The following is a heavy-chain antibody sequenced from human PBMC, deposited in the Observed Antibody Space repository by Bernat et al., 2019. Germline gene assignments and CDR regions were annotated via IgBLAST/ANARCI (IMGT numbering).Heavy chain of an antibody. CDR3: ARISEAPTVVTPDY. J-gene: IGHJ4*02. V-gene: IGHV2-26*01. CDR2: IFSNDEK. CDR1: GFSLSNARMG. Sequence: QVTLKESGPVLVKPTEALTLTCTVSGFSLSNARMGVSWIRQPPGKALEWLAHIFSNDEKSYSTSLKSRLTISKDTSKSQVVLTMTNMDPVNTATYYCARISEAPTVVTPDYWGQGTLVTVSS. D-gene: IGHD2-21*02.